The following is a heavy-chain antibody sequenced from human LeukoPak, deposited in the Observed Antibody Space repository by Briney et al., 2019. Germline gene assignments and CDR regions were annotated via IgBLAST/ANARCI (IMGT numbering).Heavy chain of an antibody. V-gene: IGHV1-2*02. D-gene: IGHD3-10*01. CDR2: IHPRSGDT. Sequence: ASVKVSCTASGYSFTAFYIHWGRHAPGQGLEWMGCIHPRSGDTRYAQKFQGRVTMARDTSISTVYMDLSSLGSDDTAVYYCARDGEYGTGSYYRGSFDYWGQGILVTVSS. CDR3: ARDGEYGTGSYYRGSFDY. J-gene: IGHJ4*02. CDR1: GYSFTAFY.